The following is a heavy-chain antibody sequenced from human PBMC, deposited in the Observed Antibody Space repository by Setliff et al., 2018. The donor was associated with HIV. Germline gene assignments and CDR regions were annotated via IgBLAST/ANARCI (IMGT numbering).Heavy chain of an antibody. CDR3: AREGGQGYSGSGSFYHRNFDL. CDR2: INQSGNT. J-gene: IGHJ2*01. CDR1: GGSLSGYY. V-gene: IGHV4-34*01. D-gene: IGHD3-10*01. Sequence: KTSETLSLTCAVYGGSLSGYYWSWVRQSPGRGLEWIGEINQSGNTNFNPSLKSRLIISVDTSKSQFSLKLTSVTAADTALYYCAREGGQGYSGSGSFYHRNFDLWGRGTLVT.